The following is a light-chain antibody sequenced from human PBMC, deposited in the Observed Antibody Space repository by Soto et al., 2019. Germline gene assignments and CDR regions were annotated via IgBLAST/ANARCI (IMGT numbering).Light chain of an antibody. J-gene: IGLJ2*01. CDR1: SSDVGGYNY. CDR3: SSYAGSNVVV. Sequence: QSALTQPPSASGSPGQSVTISCTGTSSDVGGYNYVSWYQQHPGKAPKFMIYEVSKRPSGVPDRFSGSKSGNTASLTVSGLQAEDEADYYCSSYAGSNVVVFGGGTKRTVL. V-gene: IGLV2-8*01. CDR2: EVS.